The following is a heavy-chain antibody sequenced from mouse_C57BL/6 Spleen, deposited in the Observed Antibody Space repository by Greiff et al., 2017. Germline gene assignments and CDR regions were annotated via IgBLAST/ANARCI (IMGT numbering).Heavy chain of an antibody. CDR2: IYPGNSDT. Sequence: EVQLLQSGTVLARPGASVKMSCKTSGYTFTSYWMHWVKQRPEQGLEWIGAIYPGNSDTSYNQKFKGKANLTAVTSASTAYMEHSSLTNEDSAVYYCTKLTGAFAYWGQGTLVTVSA. V-gene: IGHV1-5*01. D-gene: IGHD4-1*01. J-gene: IGHJ3*01. CDR1: GYTFTSYW. CDR3: TKLTGAFAY.